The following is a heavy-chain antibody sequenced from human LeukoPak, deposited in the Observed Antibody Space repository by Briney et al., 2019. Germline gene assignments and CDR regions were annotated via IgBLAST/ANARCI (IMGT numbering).Heavy chain of an antibody. Sequence: GGSLRLSCAASGFTFSSYAMSWVRQAPGKGLDWVSAISGSGGSTYYADSVKGRFTISRDNSKNTLYLQMNSLRAEDTAVYHCAKALLAYCGGDCYSYFQHWGQGTLVTVSS. CDR3: AKALLAYCGGDCYSYFQH. D-gene: IGHD2-21*01. CDR1: GFTFSSYA. J-gene: IGHJ1*01. V-gene: IGHV3-23*01. CDR2: ISGSGGST.